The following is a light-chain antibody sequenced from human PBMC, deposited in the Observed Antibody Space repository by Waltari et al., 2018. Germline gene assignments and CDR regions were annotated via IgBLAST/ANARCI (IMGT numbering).Light chain of an antibody. CDR2: KAS. CDR1: QSISSW. V-gene: IGKV1-5*03. J-gene: IGKJ1*01. CDR3: QQYNSYSGT. Sequence: DIQMTQSPSTLSASVGDRVTITCRASQSISSWLAWYQPKPGTAPKLLIYKASSLESGVPSRFSGSGAGTEFTLTISSLQPDDVATYYCQQYNSYSGTFGQGTKVEIE.